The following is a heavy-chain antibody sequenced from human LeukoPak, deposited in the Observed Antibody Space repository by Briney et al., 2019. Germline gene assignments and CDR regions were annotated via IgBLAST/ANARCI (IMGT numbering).Heavy chain of an antibody. Sequence: SQTLSLTCTVSGGSISSGGYYWSWIRQPPGKGLEWIGYIYHSGSTYYNPSLKSRVTISVDRSKNQFSLKLSSVTAADTAVYYCARDIAPGITMIVGDYWGQGTLVTVSS. CDR2: IYHSGST. CDR3: ARDIAPGITMIVGDY. V-gene: IGHV4-30-2*01. J-gene: IGHJ4*02. D-gene: IGHD3-22*01. CDR1: GGSISSGGYY.